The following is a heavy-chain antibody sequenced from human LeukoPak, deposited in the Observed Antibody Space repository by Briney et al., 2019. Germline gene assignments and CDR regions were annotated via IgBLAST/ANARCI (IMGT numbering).Heavy chain of an antibody. CDR2: ISSSSSYI. Sequence: GGSLRLSCAASGFTFSSHSMNWVRQAPGKGLEWVSSISSSSSYIYYADSVKGRFTISRDNAKNSLYLQMNSLRAEDTAVYCCAELGITMIGGVWGKGTTVTISS. CDR1: GFTFSSHS. V-gene: IGHV3-21*01. D-gene: IGHD3-10*02. J-gene: IGHJ6*04. CDR3: AELGITMIGGV.